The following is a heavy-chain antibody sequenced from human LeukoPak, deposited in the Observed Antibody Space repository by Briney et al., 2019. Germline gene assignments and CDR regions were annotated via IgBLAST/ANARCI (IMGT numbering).Heavy chain of an antibody. Sequence: SQTLSLTCAISGDSVSSNSAAWNWIRQSPSRGLEWLGRAYYRSKWYNDYAVSVKSRITINPDTSKNQFSLQLNSVAPEDTAVYYCARGSPYSSSCYDYWGQGTLVTVSS. J-gene: IGHJ4*02. CDR2: AYYRSKWYN. CDR3: ARGSPYSSSCYDY. CDR1: GDSVSSNSAA. V-gene: IGHV6-1*01. D-gene: IGHD6-13*01.